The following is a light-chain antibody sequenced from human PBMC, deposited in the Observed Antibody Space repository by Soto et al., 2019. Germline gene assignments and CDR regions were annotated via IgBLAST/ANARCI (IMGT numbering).Light chain of an antibody. V-gene: IGLV2-14*01. CDR3: SSYTSSNSVV. CDR1: SSYIDTYIY. CDR2: EVG. Sequence: QSALTQPASGSGPPGQSITISCTGTSSYIDTYIYVSWYLQHPVKAPKLMIYEVGNRPSGVSNRLSGSKSGNTASLTISGLQAEDEADYYCSSYTSSNSVVLGVSTKLTVL. J-gene: IGLJ2*01.